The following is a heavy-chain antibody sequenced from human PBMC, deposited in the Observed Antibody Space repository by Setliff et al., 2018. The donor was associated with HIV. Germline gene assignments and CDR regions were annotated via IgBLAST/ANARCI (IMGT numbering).Heavy chain of an antibody. CDR1: GGTFSSHA. J-gene: IGHJ4*02. Sequence: GASVKVSCKASGGTFSSHAISWVRQAPGQGLEWKGGIIPMFGTANYAQNFQGRVTITADESTSTAYMELSSLRSEDTAVYYCARSASGWYDYFDYWGQGALVTV. D-gene: IGHD6-19*01. CDR2: IIPMFGTA. V-gene: IGHV1-69*13. CDR3: ARSASGWYDYFDY.